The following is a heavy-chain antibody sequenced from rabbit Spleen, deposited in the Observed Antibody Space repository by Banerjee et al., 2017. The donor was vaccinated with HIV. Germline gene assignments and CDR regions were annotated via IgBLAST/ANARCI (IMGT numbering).Heavy chain of an antibody. CDR2: ILTGSGFT. D-gene: IGHD1-1*01. CDR1: GFSFSSGYY. Sequence: ESGGDLVKPGASLTLTCTASGFSFSSGYYMCWVRQAPGQGLEWIACILTGSGFTYSATWAKGRFTCSKTSSTTVTLQMTSLTVADTATYFCARDNVGVGGWYFNLWGPGTLVTVS. CDR3: ARDNVGVGGWYFNL. J-gene: IGHJ4*01. V-gene: IGHV1S40*01.